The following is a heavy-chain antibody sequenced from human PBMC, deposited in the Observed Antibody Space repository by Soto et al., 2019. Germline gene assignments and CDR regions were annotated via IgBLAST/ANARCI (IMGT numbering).Heavy chain of an antibody. D-gene: IGHD5-18*01. J-gene: IGHJ6*02. CDR2: IGLAGQT. Sequence: EVQLVESGGGLVQPGGSLRLSCVASGFTFSIYDMHWARQATGKVLEWVSAIGLAGQTYYSDSVKGRFTNSRENAKNSLYLQINSRRAEDTAIYYCVRKCVDTYGIHPPLGLDVWGQGTTVTVSS. CDR1: GFTFSIYD. V-gene: IGHV3-13*01. CDR3: VRKCVDTYGIHPPLGLDV.